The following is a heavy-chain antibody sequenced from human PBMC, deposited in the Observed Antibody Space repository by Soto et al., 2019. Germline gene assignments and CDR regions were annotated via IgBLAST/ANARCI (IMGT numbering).Heavy chain of an antibody. CDR3: ARASITGTTGDFDY. V-gene: IGHV4-59*01. Sequence: PSETLSLTCTVSGGSISSYYWSWIRQPPGKGLEWIGYIYYSGSTNYNPSLKSRVTISVDTSKNQFSLKLSSVTAADTAVYYCARASITGTTGDFDYWGQGTLVTVSS. CDR1: GGSISSYY. D-gene: IGHD1-7*01. J-gene: IGHJ4*02. CDR2: IYYSGST.